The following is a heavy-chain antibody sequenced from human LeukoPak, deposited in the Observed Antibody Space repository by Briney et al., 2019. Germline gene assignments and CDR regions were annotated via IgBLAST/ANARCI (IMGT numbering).Heavy chain of an antibody. Sequence: GRSLRLSCAASGFTFDDYAMHWVRQAPGKGLEWVSGISWSSDDIDYADSVKGRFTISRDNAKNSLYLQMNSLRAEDTALYYCAKTYGDYASGAFDIWGQGTMVTVSS. V-gene: IGHV3-9*01. D-gene: IGHD4-17*01. CDR2: ISWSSDDI. J-gene: IGHJ3*02. CDR3: AKTYGDYASGAFDI. CDR1: GFTFDDYA.